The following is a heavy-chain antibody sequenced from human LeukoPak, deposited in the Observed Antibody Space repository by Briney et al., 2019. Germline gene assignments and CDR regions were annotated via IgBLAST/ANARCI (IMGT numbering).Heavy chain of an antibody. D-gene: IGHD3-22*01. Sequence: PGGSLRLSCAASGFTFSSYGMHWVRQAPGKGLEWVGRIYSKTNGGTTEYAAPVKGRFTISRDDSKNTLYLQMNSLETEDTALYYCTRGSITYDSSDFDHWGQGTLVTVSS. J-gene: IGHJ4*02. CDR1: GFTFSSYG. V-gene: IGHV3-15*07. CDR3: TRGSITYDSSDFDH. CDR2: IYSKTNGGTT.